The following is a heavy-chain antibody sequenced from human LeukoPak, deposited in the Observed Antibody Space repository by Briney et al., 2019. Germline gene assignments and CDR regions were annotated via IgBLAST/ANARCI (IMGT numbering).Heavy chain of an antibody. CDR2: ISTSGGST. Sequence: GGSLRLSCAASGFTFNTYAMSWVRQAPGKGLEWVSAISTSGGSTYYADSVKGRFTISRDNSKNTLYLQMNSLRAEDTAVYYCAKEEWLGKMNFFDYWGQGTLVTVSS. V-gene: IGHV3-23*01. CDR1: GFTFNTYA. CDR3: AKEEWLGKMNFFDY. D-gene: IGHD6-19*01. J-gene: IGHJ4*02.